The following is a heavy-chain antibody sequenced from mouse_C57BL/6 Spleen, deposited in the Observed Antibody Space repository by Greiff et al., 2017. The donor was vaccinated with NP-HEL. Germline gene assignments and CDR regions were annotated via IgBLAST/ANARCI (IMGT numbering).Heavy chain of an antibody. CDR1: GYTFTSYW. D-gene: IGHD1-1*01. V-gene: IGHV1-64*01. Sequence: QVQLQQPGAELVKPGASVKLSCKASGYTFTSYWMHWVKQRPGQGLEWIGMIHPNSGSTNYNEKFKSKATLTVDKSSSTAYMQLSSLTSEDSAVYYCARRPLITTAMDYWGQGTSVTVSS. CDR3: ARRPLITTAMDY. J-gene: IGHJ4*01. CDR2: IHPNSGST.